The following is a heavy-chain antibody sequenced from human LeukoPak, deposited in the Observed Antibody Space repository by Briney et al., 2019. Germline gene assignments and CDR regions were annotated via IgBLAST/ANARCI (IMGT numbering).Heavy chain of an antibody. V-gene: IGHV3-23*01. CDR1: GFTFSSYA. Sequence: GGSLRLSCAASGFTFSSYAMSWVRQAPGKGLEWVSAISGSGGSTYYADSVKGRFTISRDNAKNSLYLQMNSLRAEDTAVYYCARDPLVVVLAPNFNYGMDVWGQGTTVTVSS. D-gene: IGHD2-2*01. CDR2: ISGSGGST. CDR3: ARDPLVVVLAPNFNYGMDV. J-gene: IGHJ6*02.